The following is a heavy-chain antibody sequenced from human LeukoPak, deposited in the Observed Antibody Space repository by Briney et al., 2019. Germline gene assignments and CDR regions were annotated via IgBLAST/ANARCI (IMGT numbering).Heavy chain of an antibody. J-gene: IGHJ4*02. CDR3: ARALVNIPRTVVPAAGGY. Sequence: ASVKVSCKASGYTFTSYDINWVRQATGQGLEWMGWMNPNSGNTGYAQKFQGRVTMTRNTSISTAYMELSSLRSEDTAVYYCARALVNIPRTVVPAAGGYWGQGTLVTVSS. CDR1: GYTFTSYD. CDR2: MNPNSGNT. V-gene: IGHV1-8*01. D-gene: IGHD2-2*01.